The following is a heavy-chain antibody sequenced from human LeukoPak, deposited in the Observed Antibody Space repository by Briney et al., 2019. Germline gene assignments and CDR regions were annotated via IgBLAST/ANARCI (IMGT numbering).Heavy chain of an antibody. V-gene: IGHV3-21*01. CDR2: ISSSSSYI. Sequence: PSETLSLTCTVSGGSISSSNYYWGWIRQPPGKGLEWVSSISSSSSYIYYADSVKGRLTISRDNAKNSLYLQMNSLRAEDTAVYYCASSIFGVVNWGQGTLVTVSS. J-gene: IGHJ4*02. CDR3: ASSIFGVVN. D-gene: IGHD3-3*02. CDR1: GGSISSSN.